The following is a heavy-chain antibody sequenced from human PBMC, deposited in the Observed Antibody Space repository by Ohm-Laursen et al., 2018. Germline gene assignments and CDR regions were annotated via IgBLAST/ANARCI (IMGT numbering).Heavy chain of an antibody. Sequence: SLRLSCSATGFTFSSYGMHWVRQAPGKGLEWVAVVSYDGSSKYYADSVKGRFTISRDNSKNTLYLQMNSLRAEDTAVYYCAKTWLFRGYDYYFDYWGQGTLVTVSS. V-gene: IGHV3-30*18. D-gene: IGHD5-12*01. CDR2: VSYDGSSK. CDR3: AKTWLFRGYDYYFDY. CDR1: GFTFSSYG. J-gene: IGHJ4*02.